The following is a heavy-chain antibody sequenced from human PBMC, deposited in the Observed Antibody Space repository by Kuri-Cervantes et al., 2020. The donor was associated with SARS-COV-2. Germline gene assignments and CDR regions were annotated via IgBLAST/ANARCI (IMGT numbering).Heavy chain of an antibody. D-gene: IGHD1-7*01. CDR3: ARPTRGKLD. V-gene: IGHV5-51*01. CDR2: IYPGDSDT. J-gene: IGHJ4*02. CDR1: GYSFTGHW. Sequence: TVSCKGSGYSFTGHWIAWVRQMPGKGLECMGIIYPGDSDTRYSPSFQGQVTISADKSINTAYLQWSSLKASDTAMYYCARPTRGKLDWGPGTLVTVSS.